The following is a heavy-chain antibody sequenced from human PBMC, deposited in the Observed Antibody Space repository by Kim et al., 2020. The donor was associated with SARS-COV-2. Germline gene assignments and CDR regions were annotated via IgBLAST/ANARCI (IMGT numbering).Heavy chain of an antibody. D-gene: IGHD4-17*01. CDR3: AKDSGNDYGDQLDS. Sequence: DSVKGRFTISRDKSKNTLYLQMNSLRAEDTAIYYCAKDSGNDYGDQLDSWGQGTLVTVSS. V-gene: IGHV3-23*01. J-gene: IGHJ5*01.